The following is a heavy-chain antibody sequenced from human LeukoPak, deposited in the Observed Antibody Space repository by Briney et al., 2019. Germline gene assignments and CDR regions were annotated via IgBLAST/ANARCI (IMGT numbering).Heavy chain of an antibody. D-gene: IGHD3-10*01. V-gene: IGHV3-30-3*01. J-gene: IGHJ4*02. CDR2: ISYDGSNK. Sequence: GGSLRLSCAASGSTFSTYAMHWVRQGPGKGLEWVAVISYDGSNKYYADSVKGRFTISRDNSKNTLYLQMSSLSAEDTAVYYCARTTTPHYYGSGSYALGYWGQGTLVTVPS. CDR3: ARTTTPHYYGSGSYALGY. CDR1: GSTFSTYA.